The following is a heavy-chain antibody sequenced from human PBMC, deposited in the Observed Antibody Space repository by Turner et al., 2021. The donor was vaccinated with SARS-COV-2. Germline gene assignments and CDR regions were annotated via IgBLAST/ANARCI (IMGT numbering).Heavy chain of an antibody. CDR3: ATGYVYCGGDCSIDY. Sequence: QVQLVQSGAEVKKPGASVKFSCKVSGYTLIELSMHWVRQAPGKGLEGMGGVDPEDDETIYAQKFQGRVNMTEDTSTDTAYMEVSSLRSEDTAVYYCATGYVYCGGDCSIDYWGQGTLVTVSS. V-gene: IGHV1-24*01. J-gene: IGHJ4*02. CDR2: VDPEDDET. CDR1: GYTLIELS. D-gene: IGHD2-21*02.